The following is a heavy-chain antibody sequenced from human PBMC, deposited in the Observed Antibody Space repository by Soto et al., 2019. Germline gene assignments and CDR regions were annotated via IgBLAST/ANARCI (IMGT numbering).Heavy chain of an antibody. V-gene: IGHV3-23*01. CDR1: GFTFSDFA. CDR2: MTGSGDNT. D-gene: IGHD4-17*01. J-gene: IGHJ4*02. Sequence: EVQLLESGGALVQPGGSLRLSCRGSGFTFSDFAMNWVRQAPNKGLEWVSTMTGSGDNTYYAESVKGRFTISRDNSKNTLFLHMSALRADDTAIYFCAKQVYGGNPSPFGSWCQGTLVTVS. CDR3: AKQVYGGNPSPFGS.